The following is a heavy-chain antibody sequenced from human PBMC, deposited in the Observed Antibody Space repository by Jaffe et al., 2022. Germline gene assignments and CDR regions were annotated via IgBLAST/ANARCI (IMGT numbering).Heavy chain of an antibody. CDR3: AREQWVTTVSNFGGDVDC. D-gene: IGHD4-4*01. CDR2: ISYDGSTK. Sequence: QVQLVESGGGVVQPGRSLRLSCAASGFTFSSYGMHWVRQAPGKGLEWVAVISYDGSTKYYADSVKGRFTISRDNSKNTLYVQMNSLRAEDTAVYYCAREQWVTTVSNFGGDVDCWGQGTLVTVSS. CDR1: GFTFSSYG. V-gene: IGHV3-30*03. J-gene: IGHJ4*02.